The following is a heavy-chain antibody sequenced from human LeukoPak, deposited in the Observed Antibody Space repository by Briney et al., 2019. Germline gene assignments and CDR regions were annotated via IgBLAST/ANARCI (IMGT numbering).Heavy chain of an antibody. CDR2: ISYDGSNK. D-gene: IGHD1-26*01. CDR1: GFTFSSYG. J-gene: IGHJ4*02. Sequence: GGSLRLSCAASGFTFSSYGMHWVRQAPGKGLEWVAVISYDGSNKYYADSVKGRFTISRDNSKNTLYLQMNSLRAEDTAVYYCAKDPYSGSYYPYYFDYWGQGTLVTVSS. V-gene: IGHV3-30*18. CDR3: AKDPYSGSYYPYYFDY.